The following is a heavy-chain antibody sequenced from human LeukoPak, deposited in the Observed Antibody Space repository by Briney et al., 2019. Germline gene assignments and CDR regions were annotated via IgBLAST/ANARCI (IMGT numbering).Heavy chain of an antibody. V-gene: IGHV4-59*08. CDR2: IYYSGST. CDR1: GCSISSYY. J-gene: IGHJ5*02. D-gene: IGHD6-6*01. Sequence: PSETLSLTCTVSGCSISSYYWSWIRQPPGKGLEWIGYIYYSGSTNYSPSLKSRVTISVDTSKNQFSLKLSSVTAADTAVYYCARLGVRYRTSSRWYDPWGQGTLVTVSS. CDR3: ARLGVRYRTSSRWYDP.